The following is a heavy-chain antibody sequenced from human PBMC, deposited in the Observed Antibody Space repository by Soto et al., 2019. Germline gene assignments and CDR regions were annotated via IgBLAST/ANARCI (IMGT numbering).Heavy chain of an antibody. CDR1: GYTFTGYY. D-gene: IGHD6-6*01. CDR2: INPNSGGT. J-gene: IGHJ6*02. Sequence: ASVKVSCKASGYTFTGYYMRWVRQAPGQGLEWMGWINPNSGGTNYAQKFQGWVTMTRDTSISTAYMELSRLRSDDTAVYYCARDKGIAARVGMDVWGQGTTVTVSS. V-gene: IGHV1-2*04. CDR3: ARDKGIAARVGMDV.